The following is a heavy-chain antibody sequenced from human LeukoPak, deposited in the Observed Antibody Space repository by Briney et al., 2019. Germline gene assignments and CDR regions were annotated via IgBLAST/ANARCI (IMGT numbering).Heavy chain of an antibody. V-gene: IGHV1-46*01. J-gene: IGHJ4*02. D-gene: IGHD4-23*01. Sequence: ASVKVSCKASGYTFTSNYIHWVRQAPGQGLEWMGMIYPRDGSTSYAQKFQGRVTVTRDTSTSTVHMELSGLRSEDTAVYYCARDGLRWGFDYWGQGTLVTVSS. CDR3: ARDGLRWGFDY. CDR1: GYTFTSNY. CDR2: IYPRDGST.